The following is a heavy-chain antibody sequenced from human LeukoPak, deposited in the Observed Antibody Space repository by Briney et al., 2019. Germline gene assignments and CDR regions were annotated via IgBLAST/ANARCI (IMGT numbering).Heavy chain of an antibody. Sequence: SVTLSLMCAVSSYSNNSVYYLGWIRQRPGEGLGWIGSIYHSGSTYYNPSLKSRFTISGDTSKNPLYLKMSSVTAADTAVYYCAKVLEHNWFDPWGQGTLVTVSS. CDR2: IYHSGST. CDR3: AKVLEHNWFDP. J-gene: IGHJ5*02. D-gene: IGHD1/OR15-1a*01. V-gene: IGHV4-38-2*01. CDR1: SYSNNSVYY.